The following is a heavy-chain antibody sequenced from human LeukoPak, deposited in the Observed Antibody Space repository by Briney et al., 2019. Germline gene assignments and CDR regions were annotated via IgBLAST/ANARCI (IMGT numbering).Heavy chain of an antibody. V-gene: IGHV1-18*01. CDR3: ARDPEVKTGRQDY. Sequence: ASVKVSCKASGYTFTSYGISWVRQAPGQGLEWMGWISTYNGNTNYAQKLQGRVTMTTDTSTSTAYTELRSLRSDDTAVYYCARDPEVKTGRQDYWGQGILVTVSS. CDR1: GYTFTSYG. D-gene: IGHD1-1*01. J-gene: IGHJ4*02. CDR2: ISTYNGNT.